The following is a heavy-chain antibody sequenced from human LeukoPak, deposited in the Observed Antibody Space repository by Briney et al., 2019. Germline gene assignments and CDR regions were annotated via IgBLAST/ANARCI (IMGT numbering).Heavy chain of an antibody. Sequence: SETLSLTCTVSGGSISSYYWSWIRQPPGKGLEWIGYIYYSGSTNYNPSLKSRVTISVDTSKNQFSLKLSSVTAADTAVYYCARGLYSSGWYKGYWGQGTLVTVSS. CDR3: ARGLYSSGWYKGY. CDR2: IYYSGST. J-gene: IGHJ4*02. D-gene: IGHD6-19*01. CDR1: GGSISSYY. V-gene: IGHV4-59*12.